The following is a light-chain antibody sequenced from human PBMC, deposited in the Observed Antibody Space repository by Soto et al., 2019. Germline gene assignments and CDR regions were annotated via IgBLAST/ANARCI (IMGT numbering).Light chain of an antibody. CDR1: QSVSSSY. Sequence: EIGLTQSPGTLSLSPGERATLSCRASQSVSSSYLAWYQQKPGQAPRLLIYGASSRATGIPDRFSGSGSGTDFTLTISRLEPEDFAVYYCQQYDSYPLTFGGGTKVEIK. J-gene: IGKJ4*02. V-gene: IGKV3-20*01. CDR3: QQYDSYPLT. CDR2: GAS.